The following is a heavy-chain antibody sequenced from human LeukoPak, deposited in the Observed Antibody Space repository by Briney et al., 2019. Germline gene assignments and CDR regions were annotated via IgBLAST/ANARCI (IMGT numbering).Heavy chain of an antibody. CDR3: PKHWSYCSTTSCFFNYYYYYMDA. CDR2: VSGADGTT. CDR1: GFTFSAYG. V-gene: IGHV3-23*01. Sequence: GGSLRLSCAASGFTFSAYGMSWVRQSPGKGLEWVSDVSGADGTTYYADSVKGRFTLSRDNSKSTLYLQMNNLRAEDTAVYYWPKHWSYCSTTSCFFNYYYYYMDAWGKETTVTVSS. J-gene: IGHJ6*03. D-gene: IGHD2-2*01.